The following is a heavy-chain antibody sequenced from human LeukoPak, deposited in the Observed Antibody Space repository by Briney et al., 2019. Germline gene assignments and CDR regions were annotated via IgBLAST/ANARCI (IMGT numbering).Heavy chain of an antibody. J-gene: IGHJ4*02. CDR2: ISGSGGST. CDR1: GFTFSSYA. D-gene: IGHD6-13*01. V-gene: IGHV3-23*01. Sequence: PGGSLRLSCAASGFTFSSYAMSWVRQAPGKGLEWVSAISGSGGSTYYADSVKGRFTISRDNSKNTLYLQMNSLRAEDTAVYYCARDLPRRNGYCTFDYWGQGTLVTVSS. CDR3: ARDLPRRNGYCTFDY.